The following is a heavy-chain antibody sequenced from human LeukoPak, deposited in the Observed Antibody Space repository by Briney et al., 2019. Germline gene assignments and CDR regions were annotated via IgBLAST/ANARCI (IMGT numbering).Heavy chain of an antibody. CDR3: ARGNPMYHYGSGSDYYYYYYGMDV. CDR1: GGTFSSYA. V-gene: IGHV1-69*13. J-gene: IGHJ6*02. CDR2: IIPIFGTA. D-gene: IGHD3-10*01. Sequence: GASVKVSCKASGGTFSSYAISWVRQAPGQGLEWMGGIIPIFGTANYAQKFQGRVTITADESTSTAYMELSSLRSEDTAVYYCARGNPMYHYGSGSDYYYYYYGMDVWGQGTTVTVSS.